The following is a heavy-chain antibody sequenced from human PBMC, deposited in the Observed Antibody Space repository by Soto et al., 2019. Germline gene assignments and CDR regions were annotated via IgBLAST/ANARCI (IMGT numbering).Heavy chain of an antibody. Sequence: PSETLSLTCTVSCGSISSSSYYWGWIRQPPGKGLEWIGNVYYGGSTYYNPSLKSRVTISVETSKSQFSLKLSSVTAADTAVYYCAGGDYYHSSGYYFYYYTMDVWGQGTTVTVSS. J-gene: IGHJ6*02. CDR3: AGGDYYHSSGYYFYYYTMDV. CDR1: CGSISSSSYY. D-gene: IGHD3-22*01. V-gene: IGHV4-39*01. CDR2: VYYGGST.